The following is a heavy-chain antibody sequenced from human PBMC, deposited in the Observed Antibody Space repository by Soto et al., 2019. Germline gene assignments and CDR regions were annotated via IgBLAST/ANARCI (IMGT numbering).Heavy chain of an antibody. Sequence: GGSLRLSCAASGFTFSSYAMSWVRQAPGKGLEWVSAISGSGGSTYYADSVKGRFTISRDNSKNTLYLQMNSLRAEDTAVYYCVKAYGSGSYYKLLDYWGQGTLVTVSS. D-gene: IGHD3-10*01. CDR3: VKAYGSGSYYKLLDY. CDR1: GFTFSSYA. CDR2: ISGSGGST. J-gene: IGHJ4*02. V-gene: IGHV3-23*01.